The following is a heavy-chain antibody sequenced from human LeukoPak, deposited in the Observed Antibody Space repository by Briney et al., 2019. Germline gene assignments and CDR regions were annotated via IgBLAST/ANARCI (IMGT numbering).Heavy chain of an antibody. V-gene: IGHV4-59*08. CDR2: IYYSGST. Sequence: RPSETLSLTCSVSGDSVSYYYWTWIRQPPGKGLEWIGYIYYSGSTNYNPSLKSRVTMSVDMSKNQFSLKVKSVTAADTAVYYCARNVKYSYGSGSYYTDAVDVWGQGTMVTVSS. D-gene: IGHD3-10*01. CDR3: ARNVKYSYGSGSYYTDAVDV. CDR1: GDSVSYYY. J-gene: IGHJ3*01.